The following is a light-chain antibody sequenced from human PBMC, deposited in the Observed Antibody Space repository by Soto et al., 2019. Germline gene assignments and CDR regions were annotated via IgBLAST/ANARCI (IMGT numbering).Light chain of an antibody. CDR1: QTIGNY. J-gene: IGKJ1*01. V-gene: IGKV1-39*01. CDR3: QQSYATPRT. Sequence: DIQMTQSPSSLSASVGDRVNITCRASQTIGNYLNWYHQKPGKAPELLIYAASSLQSGVPSRFSGSGSGTDFTLNISSLQPEDFATYYCQQSYATPRTFGQGTKVDIK. CDR2: AAS.